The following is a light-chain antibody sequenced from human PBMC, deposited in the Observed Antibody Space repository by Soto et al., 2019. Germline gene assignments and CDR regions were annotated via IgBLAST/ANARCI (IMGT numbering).Light chain of an antibody. J-gene: IGLJ2*01. CDR1: SSNIGAGYD. V-gene: IGLV1-40*01. Sequence: QSVLTQPPSVSGAPGQRVTISCTGSSSNIGAGYDVHWYQQLPGTAPKLLIYGNSNRPSGVPDRFSGSKSGTSASLAFTGLQAEDEADYYCQSYDSSLSGVVFGGGTKPTVL. CDR2: GNS. CDR3: QSYDSSLSGVV.